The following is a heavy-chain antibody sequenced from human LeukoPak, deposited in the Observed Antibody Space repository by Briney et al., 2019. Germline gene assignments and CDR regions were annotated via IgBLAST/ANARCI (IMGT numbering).Heavy chain of an antibody. D-gene: IGHD3-3*01. V-gene: IGHV4-39*01. CDR3: ARHGYDFWSGPGPATTLLYFQH. J-gene: IGHJ1*01. Sequence: SETLSLTCTVSGGSISSSSYYWGWIRQPPGKGLEWIGSIYYSGSTYYNPSLKSRVTISVDTSKNQFSLKLSSVTAADTAVYYCARHGYDFWSGPGPATTLLYFQHWGQGTLVTVSS. CDR2: IYYSGST. CDR1: GGSISSSSYY.